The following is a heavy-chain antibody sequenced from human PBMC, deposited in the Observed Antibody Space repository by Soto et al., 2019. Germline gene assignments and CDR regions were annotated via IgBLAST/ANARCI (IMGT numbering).Heavy chain of an antibody. D-gene: IGHD2-15*01. CDR3: AKNCVGYCSGGSPRVSRPDYYYYYGMDV. J-gene: IGHJ6*02. CDR2: ISSSSSYI. V-gene: IGHV3-21*01. Sequence: GGSLRLSCAASGFTFSSYSMNWVRQAPGKGLEWVSSISSSSSYIYYADSVKGRFTISRDNAKNSLYRQMNSLRAEDTAVYYCAKNCVGYCSGGSPRVSRPDYYYYYGMDVWGQGTTVTVSS. CDR1: GFTFSSYS.